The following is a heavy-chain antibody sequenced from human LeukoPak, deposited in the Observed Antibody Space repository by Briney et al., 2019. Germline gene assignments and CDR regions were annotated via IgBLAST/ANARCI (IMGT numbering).Heavy chain of an antibody. J-gene: IGHJ4*02. Sequence: ASVKVSCKASGYTFTGYYMHWVRQAPGQGLEWMRWVNPDSGGTNYAQKLQGWVTMTRDTSISTAYMELSRLRSDDTAVYYCASNFIPGYCSSTSCSGVAYFDYWGQGTLVTVSS. CDR3: ASNFIPGYCSSTSCSGVAYFDY. CDR2: VNPDSGGT. D-gene: IGHD2-2*03. V-gene: IGHV1-2*04. CDR1: GYTFTGYY.